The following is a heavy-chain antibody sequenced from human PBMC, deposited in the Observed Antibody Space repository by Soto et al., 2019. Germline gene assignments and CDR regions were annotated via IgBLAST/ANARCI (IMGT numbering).Heavy chain of an antibody. J-gene: IGHJ4*02. CDR2: IYGSGGSGST. Sequence: SETLSLTCTVTGDSITSGGYYWSWIRQHPGKGLEWLGYIYGSGGSGSTLYNPSLKSRITLSVDTSKTQFSLNLSSVTVADTAVYFCATTQAGYFHGIDYWGQGTLVTVSS. V-gene: IGHV4-31*03. D-gene: IGHD2-15*01. CDR1: GDSITSGGYY. CDR3: ATTQAGYFHGIDY.